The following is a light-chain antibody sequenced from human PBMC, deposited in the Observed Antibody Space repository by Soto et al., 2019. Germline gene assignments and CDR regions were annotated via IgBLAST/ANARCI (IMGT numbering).Light chain of an antibody. J-gene: IGKJ4*01. CDR2: DAS. Sequence: EIVMTKSPGTLSVSPGETATPSSRASQTVSRHLAWYQQKPGQAPRLLIYDASSRATGIPDRFSGGGSGTDFTLTISRLEPEDFAVYYCQQFSSYPLTFGGGTKV. CDR3: QQFSSYPLT. V-gene: IGKV3-20*01. CDR1: QTVSRH.